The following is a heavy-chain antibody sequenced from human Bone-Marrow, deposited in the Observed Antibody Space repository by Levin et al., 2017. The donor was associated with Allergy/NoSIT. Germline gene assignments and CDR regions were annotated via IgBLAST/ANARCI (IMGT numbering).Heavy chain of an antibody. CDR2: LDPALGET. Sequence: GASVKVSCEVSGYTLSELSMHWVRQAPGKGLEWVGGLDPALGETIYAQQFQGRVTMTEDTSTDTAYMALSSLRPEDTAVYFCTTMTHLTYYYGSGSSDAFNIWGHGKMVTVSS. CDR3: TTMTHLTYYYGSGSSDAFNI. CDR1: GYTLSELS. D-gene: IGHD3-10*01. V-gene: IGHV1-24*01. J-gene: IGHJ3*02.